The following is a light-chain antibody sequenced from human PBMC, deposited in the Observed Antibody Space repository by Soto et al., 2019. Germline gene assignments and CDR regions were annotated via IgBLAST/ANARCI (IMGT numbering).Light chain of an antibody. J-gene: IGLJ1*01. V-gene: IGLV1-47*01. CDR3: AAWDDSLSGPSYV. CDR1: SSNIGSNY. CDR2: RNN. Sequence: QSALTQPPSASGTPGQRVTISCSGSSSNIGSNYVYWYQQLPGTAPKLLIYRNNQRPSGVPDRFSGSKSGTSASLAISGLRSEDVADYYCAAWDDSLSGPSYVFGTGTKVTVL.